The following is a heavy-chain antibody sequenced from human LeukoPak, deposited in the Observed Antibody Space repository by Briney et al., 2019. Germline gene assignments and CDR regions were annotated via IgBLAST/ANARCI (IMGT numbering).Heavy chain of an antibody. V-gene: IGHV3-48*03. D-gene: IGHD3-9*01. Sequence: GGSLRLSCAASGFTFSSYEMNWVRQAPGQGLEWVSYISSSGSTIYYADSVKGRFTISRDNAENSLYLQMNSLRAEDTAVYYCARVDILTVAPSYFYYYGMDVWGKGTTVTVSS. CDR1: GFTFSSYE. J-gene: IGHJ6*04. CDR3: ARVDILTVAPSYFYYYGMDV. CDR2: ISSSGSTI.